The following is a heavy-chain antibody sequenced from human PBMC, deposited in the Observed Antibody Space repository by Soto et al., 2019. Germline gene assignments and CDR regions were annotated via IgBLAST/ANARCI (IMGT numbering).Heavy chain of an antibody. Sequence: GGSLRLSCAASGFTFSSYSMNWVRQAPGKGLEWVSYISSSSSTIYYADSVKGRFTISRDNAKNSLYLQMNSLRAEDTAVYYCAREAGRYCSGGSCYRGDYYYMDVWGKGTTVTVSS. CDR1: GFTFSSYS. D-gene: IGHD2-15*01. V-gene: IGHV3-48*01. CDR2: ISSSSSTI. J-gene: IGHJ6*03. CDR3: AREAGRYCSGGSCYRGDYYYMDV.